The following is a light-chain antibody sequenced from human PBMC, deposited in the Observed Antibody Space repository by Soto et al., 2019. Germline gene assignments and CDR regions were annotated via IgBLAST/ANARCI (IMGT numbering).Light chain of an antibody. V-gene: IGKV1-27*01. Sequence: DIQMTQSPSSLSASVGDRVTITCRASQGISNYLAWYQQKPGKVPKLLIYAASTLQSGVPSRFSGSGSGTDFTLTISSRRPEVVETIYCQSNTGAPRTFAQGTKVEIK. CDR3: QSNTGAPRT. CDR2: AAS. CDR1: QGISNY. J-gene: IGKJ1*01.